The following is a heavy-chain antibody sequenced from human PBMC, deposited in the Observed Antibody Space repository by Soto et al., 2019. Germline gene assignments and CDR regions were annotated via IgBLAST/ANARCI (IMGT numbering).Heavy chain of an antibody. J-gene: IGHJ6*02. CDR2: IIPIFGTA. Sequence: ASVKVSCKASGGTFSSYAISWVRQAPGQGLEWMGGIIPIFGTANYAQKFQGRVTITADESTSTAYMELSSLRSEDTAVYYCAGSVIVVVPAAHLDYYYGMDVWGQGTKVTVS. CDR3: AGSVIVVVPAAHLDYYYGMDV. CDR1: GGTFSSYA. D-gene: IGHD2-2*01. V-gene: IGHV1-69*13.